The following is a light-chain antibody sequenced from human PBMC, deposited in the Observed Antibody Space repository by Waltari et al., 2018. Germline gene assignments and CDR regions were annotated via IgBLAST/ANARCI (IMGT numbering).Light chain of an antibody. CDR1: QDITNF. CDR3: QQYDNLPPLS. CDR2: DAS. V-gene: IGKV1-33*01. Sequence: DIQLTPSPSSLSASVGDRVTITCQASQDITNFLNWYQQKPGKAPKLLIYDASKLQTGVPSRFSGSGSGTDFTFTITSLQPEDAATYFCQQYDNLPPLSFGGGTKVDIK. J-gene: IGKJ4*01.